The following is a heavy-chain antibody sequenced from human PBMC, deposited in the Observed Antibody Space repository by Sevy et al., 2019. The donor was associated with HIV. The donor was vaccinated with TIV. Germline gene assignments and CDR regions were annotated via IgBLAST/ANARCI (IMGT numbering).Heavy chain of an antibody. CDR1: AYSISSDYY. CDR3: ARAIGTQVAGLYYFDY. V-gene: IGHV4-38-2*01. CDR2: IYHSGYS. Sequence: SETLSLTCAVSAYSISSDYYWGWVRQPPGKGLEWIGSIYHSGYSYYKPSFKSRVTISVNTSKNQFSLKLSSVTAADTAVYYCARAIGTQVAGLYYFDYWGQGTLVTVSS. J-gene: IGHJ4*02. D-gene: IGHD6-19*01.